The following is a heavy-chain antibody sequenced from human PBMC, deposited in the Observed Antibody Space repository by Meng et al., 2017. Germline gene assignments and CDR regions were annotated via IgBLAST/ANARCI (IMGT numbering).Heavy chain of an antibody. CDR2: ISSSSSYI. CDR3: VRRAPPQVVISAYYFDY. Sequence: GESLKISCAASGFTFSSYSMNWVRQAPGKGLEWVSSISSSSSYIYYADSVKGRFTISRDNAKNSLYLQVNSLRAEDMTVYYCVRRAPPQVVISAYYFDYWGQGTLVTVSS. J-gene: IGHJ4*02. D-gene: IGHD3-22*01. CDR1: GFTFSSYS. V-gene: IGHV3-21*04.